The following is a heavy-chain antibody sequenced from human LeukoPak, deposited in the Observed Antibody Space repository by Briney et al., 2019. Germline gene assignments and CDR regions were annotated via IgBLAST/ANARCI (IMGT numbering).Heavy chain of an antibody. CDR3: ARDRDFWSGYYHYWYFDL. Sequence: GGSLRLSCAASGFTFSRNWMSWVRQAPGKGLEWVANIKQDGSEKYYVDSVKGRFTISRDNAKNSLYLQMNSLRAEDTAVYYCARDRDFWSGYYHYWYFDLWGRGTLVTVSS. D-gene: IGHD3-3*01. V-gene: IGHV3-7*01. J-gene: IGHJ2*01. CDR2: IKQDGSEK. CDR1: GFTFSRNW.